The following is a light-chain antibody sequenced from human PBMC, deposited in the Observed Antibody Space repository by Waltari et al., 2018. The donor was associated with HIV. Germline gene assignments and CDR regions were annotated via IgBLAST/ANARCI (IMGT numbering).Light chain of an antibody. V-gene: IGLV2-23*02. Sequence: QSALTQPASVSGSPGQSITLSCTGTSSDVGRYNLVSWYQQYPGKVPKLMIYEVSKRPSGVSNRFSGSKSGNTASLTISGLQAEDEADYYCCSYAGSSTPFVFGTVTKVTVL. J-gene: IGLJ1*01. CDR2: EVS. CDR3: CSYAGSSTPFV. CDR1: SSDVGRYNL.